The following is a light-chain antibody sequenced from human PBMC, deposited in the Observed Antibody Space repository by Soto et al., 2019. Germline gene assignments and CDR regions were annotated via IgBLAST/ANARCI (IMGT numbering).Light chain of an antibody. V-gene: IGLV2-14*01. J-gene: IGLJ1*01. Sequence: QSVLTQPASVSGSPGQSITISCTGTSSDVGGYNYVSWYQQHPGKAPKLMIYDVSNRPSGVSNRFSGSKSGNTASLTISGLRAEDEADYYCSSYTSSRAPSYVFGTGTKVTVL. CDR3: SSYTSSRAPSYV. CDR1: SSDVGGYNY. CDR2: DVS.